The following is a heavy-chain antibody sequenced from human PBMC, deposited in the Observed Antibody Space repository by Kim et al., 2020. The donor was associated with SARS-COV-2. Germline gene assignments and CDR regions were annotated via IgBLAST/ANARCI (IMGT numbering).Heavy chain of an antibody. J-gene: IGHJ4*02. V-gene: IGHV3-30*18. Sequence: GGSLRLSCAASGFTFSNFGMHWVRQAPGKGLEWVAVISYDGSNKYYVDSVKGRFTISRDNSKNTLYLQMNSLRDEDTAVYYCAKSLPVYIDVLLHFDYWGQGTLVTVSS. CDR3: AKSLPVYIDVLLHFDY. CDR2: ISYDGSNK. CDR1: GFTFSNFG. D-gene: IGHD3-10*02.